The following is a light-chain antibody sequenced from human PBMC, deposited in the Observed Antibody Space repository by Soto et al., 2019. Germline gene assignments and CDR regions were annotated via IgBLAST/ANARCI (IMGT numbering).Light chain of an antibody. Sequence: EIVLTQSPGTLSLSPGERATLSCRASQSVSNNYLAWYQQKPGQAPRRLIYGASSRATGIPDRFSGSGSGTDFTLTISRLEPEDFAVDYCQQYGSSPTFGEGTRLEIK. CDR3: QQYGSSPT. J-gene: IGKJ5*01. V-gene: IGKV3-20*01. CDR2: GAS. CDR1: QSVSNNY.